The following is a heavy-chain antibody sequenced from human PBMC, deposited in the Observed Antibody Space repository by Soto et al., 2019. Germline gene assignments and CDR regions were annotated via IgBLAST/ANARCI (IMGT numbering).Heavy chain of an antibody. D-gene: IGHD6-13*01. Sequence: SETLSLTCTVSGGSISSSSYYWGWILQPPGKGLEWIGSIYYSGSTYYNPSLKSRVTISVDTSKNQFSLKLSSVTAADTAVYYCARLKGIAGYYYYYGMDVWGQGTTVTVSS. CDR3: ARLKGIAGYYYYYGMDV. J-gene: IGHJ6*02. CDR1: GGSISSSSYY. V-gene: IGHV4-39*01. CDR2: IYYSGST.